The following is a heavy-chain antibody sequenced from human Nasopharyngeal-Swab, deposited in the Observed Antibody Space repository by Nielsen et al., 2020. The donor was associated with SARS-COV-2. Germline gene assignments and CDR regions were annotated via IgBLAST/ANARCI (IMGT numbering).Heavy chain of an antibody. J-gene: IGHJ6*03. CDR1: GVSFSGYH. Sequence: SETLSLTCSLYGVSFSGYHWGWIRQSPGKRLEWIGDITRSGNTNYNPALKSRVIMSVATSKGEFSLKLTSVTAADTAIYFCARVNNGGGMVPASYSFFMDVWGKGTSVAVSS. D-gene: IGHD3-3*02. CDR2: ITRSGNT. V-gene: IGHV4-34*01. CDR3: ARVNNGGGMVPASYSFFMDV.